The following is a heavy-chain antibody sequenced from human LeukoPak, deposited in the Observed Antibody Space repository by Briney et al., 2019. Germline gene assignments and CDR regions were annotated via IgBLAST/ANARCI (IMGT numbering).Heavy chain of an antibody. CDR3: ATHSGYDFYFDY. Sequence: PGGSLRLSCAASGFTFSSYEMNWVRQAPGKGLEWVSYISSSGSTIYYADSVQGRFTISRDNSKNTMHLQMNSLRADDTAVYYCATHSGYDFYFDYWGQGTVVTVSS. J-gene: IGHJ4*02. CDR1: GFTFSSYE. D-gene: IGHD5-12*01. V-gene: IGHV3-48*03. CDR2: ISSSGSTI.